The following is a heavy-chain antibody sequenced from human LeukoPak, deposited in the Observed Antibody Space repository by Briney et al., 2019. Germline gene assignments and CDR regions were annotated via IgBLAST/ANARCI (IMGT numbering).Heavy chain of an antibody. CDR1: GGSISNYF. Sequence: SETLSLTCTVSGGSISNYFWSWIRQPAGKGLEWIGRIHDNGDTNHNPSLKSRVTMSLDTSKNQFSLKLSSVTAADTAVYYCARAPAAGYCSGGSCYSIYFDYWGQGTLVTVSS. CDR3: ARAPAAGYCSGGSCYSIYFDY. V-gene: IGHV4-4*07. J-gene: IGHJ4*02. D-gene: IGHD2-15*01. CDR2: IHDNGDT.